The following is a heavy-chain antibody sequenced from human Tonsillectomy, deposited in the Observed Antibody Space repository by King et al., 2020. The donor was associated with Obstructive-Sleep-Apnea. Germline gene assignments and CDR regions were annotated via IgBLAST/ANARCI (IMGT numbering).Heavy chain of an antibody. CDR1: GFSFSSDG. D-gene: IGHD6-13*01. V-gene: IGHV3-30*03. Sequence: VQLVESGGGVVQPGRSLRLSCAASGFSFSSDGMHWVRQAPGRGLEWVAIISYDGSYKYYAYSVKGRFTFSIDNSKNTVYLQMNSLRAEDTAVYYCATLIEASGLDYWGQGTLVTVSS. J-gene: IGHJ4*02. CDR2: ISYDGSYK. CDR3: ATLIEASGLDY.